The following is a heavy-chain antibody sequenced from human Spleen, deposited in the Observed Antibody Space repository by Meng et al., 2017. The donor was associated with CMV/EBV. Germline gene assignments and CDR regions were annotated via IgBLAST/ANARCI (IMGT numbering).Heavy chain of an antibody. J-gene: IGHJ6*02. CDR2: ISNSGRT. CDR1: GDSISSYY. D-gene: IGHD5-12*01. Sequence: SETLSLTCSVSGDSISSYYWSWIRQPPGKGLEWLGYISNSGRTNYNPSLKSRVTISVDTSKNQFSLKLTSVTAADTAVYYCARGGVAYYYYGMDVWGQGTTVTVSS. CDR3: ARGGVAYYYYGMDV. V-gene: IGHV4-59*01.